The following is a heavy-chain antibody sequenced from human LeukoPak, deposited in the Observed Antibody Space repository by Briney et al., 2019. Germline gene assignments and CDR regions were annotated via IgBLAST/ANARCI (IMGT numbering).Heavy chain of an antibody. CDR3: PTERGSASWYEYYLDY. CDR1: GFTFSNAW. CDR2: MKSKTDGGAT. J-gene: IGHJ4*02. Sequence: GGSLRLSCAASGFTFSNAWMSWVRQAPGKGLEWVGRMKSKTDGGATDYAAPVKGRFTISRDDSKNTLYLQMSSLKPEDTAVYYCPTERGSASWYEYYLDYWGQGTLVTVSS. D-gene: IGHD6-13*01. V-gene: IGHV3-15*01.